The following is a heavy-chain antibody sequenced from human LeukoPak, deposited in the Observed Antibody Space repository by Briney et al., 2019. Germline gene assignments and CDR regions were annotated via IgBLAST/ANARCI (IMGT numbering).Heavy chain of an antibody. CDR2: ISGSGGST. Sequence: GGSLTLSCAVSGITLSNYGMSWVRQAPGKGLEWVAGISGSGGSTNYADSVKGRFTISRDNPKNTLFLQMNSLRAEDTAVYYCASGGRGQSYFAGYYFDYWGQGTLVTVSS. V-gene: IGHV3-23*01. CDR1: GITLSNYG. J-gene: IGHJ4*02. D-gene: IGHD1-26*01. CDR3: ASGGRGQSYFAGYYFDY.